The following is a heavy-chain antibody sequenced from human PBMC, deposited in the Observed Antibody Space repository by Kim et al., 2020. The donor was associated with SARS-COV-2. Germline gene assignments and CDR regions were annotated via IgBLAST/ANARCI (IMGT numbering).Heavy chain of an antibody. V-gene: IGHV3-30*18. D-gene: IGHD3-9*01. J-gene: IGHJ6*02. CDR1: GFTFSSYG. CDR2: ISYDGSNK. Sequence: GGSLRLSCAASGFTFSSYGMHWVRQAPGKGLEWVAVISYDGSNKYYADSVKGRFTISRDNSKNTLYLQMNSLRAEDTAVYYCAKGEGLRYSSSSDYYYGMDVWGQGTTVTVSS. CDR3: AKGEGLRYSSSSDYYYGMDV.